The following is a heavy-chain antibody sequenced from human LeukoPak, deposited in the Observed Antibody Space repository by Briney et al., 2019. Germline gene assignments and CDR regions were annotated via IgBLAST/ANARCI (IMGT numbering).Heavy chain of an antibody. CDR1: GYTFTSYD. V-gene: IGHV1-8*01. J-gene: IGHJ4*02. Sequence: ASVKVSCKASGYTFTSYDINWVRQATGQGVEWMGWMNPNSGNTGYAQKFQGRVSMTRNTSISTAYMELSSLRSVDTAVYYCARGHYGSGSYYIDYWGQGTLVTVSS. CDR2: MNPNSGNT. CDR3: ARGHYGSGSYYIDY. D-gene: IGHD3-10*01.